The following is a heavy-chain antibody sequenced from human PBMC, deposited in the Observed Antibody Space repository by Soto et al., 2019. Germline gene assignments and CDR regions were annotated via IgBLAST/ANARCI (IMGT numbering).Heavy chain of an antibody. D-gene: IGHD2-15*01. Sequence: QVQLQQWGAGLLKPSETLSLTCAVYGGSFSGYYWSWIRQPPGKGLEWIGEINHSGSTNYNPSLKSRVTISVDTSKNQFSLKLSSVTAADTAVYYCARSMFFATAKPKVGGYCSGGSCHIRYGMDVWGQGTTVTVSS. CDR1: GGSFSGYY. CDR2: INHSGST. CDR3: ARSMFFATAKPKVGGYCSGGSCHIRYGMDV. V-gene: IGHV4-34*01. J-gene: IGHJ6*02.